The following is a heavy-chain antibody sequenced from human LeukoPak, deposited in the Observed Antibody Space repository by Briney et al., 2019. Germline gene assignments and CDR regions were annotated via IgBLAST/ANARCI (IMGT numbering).Heavy chain of an antibody. CDR3: ASTRGITMVRGVITPDY. V-gene: IGHV3-21*01. D-gene: IGHD3-10*01. CDR1: GFTFSSYS. CDR2: ISSSSSYI. J-gene: IGHJ4*02. Sequence: WGSLRLSCAASGFTFSSYSMNGVRQAPGKGLEWVSSISSSSSYIYYADSVKGRFTISRDNAKNSLYLQMNSLRAEDTAVYYCASTRGITMVRGVITPDYWGQGTLVTVSS.